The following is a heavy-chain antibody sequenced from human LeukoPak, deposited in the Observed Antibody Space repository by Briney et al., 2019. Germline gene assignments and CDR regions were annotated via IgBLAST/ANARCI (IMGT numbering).Heavy chain of an antibody. CDR1: GFTFSSHN. D-gene: IGHD6-13*01. CDR3: ARRDSSTWYFDY. CDR2: ISSSYNTI. Sequence: GGSLRLSCVASGFTFSSHNMNWVRQAPGKGLEWVSYISSSYNTIYYRDSVQGRFIISRDNAKNSLSLQMNSLRAEDSGIYYCARRDSSTWYFDYWGQGTLVTVSS. V-gene: IGHV3-48*03. J-gene: IGHJ4*02.